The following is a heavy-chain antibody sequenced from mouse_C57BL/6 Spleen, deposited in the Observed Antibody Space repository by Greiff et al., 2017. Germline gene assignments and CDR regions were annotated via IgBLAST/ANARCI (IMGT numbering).Heavy chain of an antibody. CDR2: IWTGGGT. Sequence: VQLQESGPGLVAPSQSLSITCTVSGFSLTSYAISWVRQPQGKGLEWLGVIWTGGGTNYNSALTSRLSISKDNSKSQVFLKMNSLQTDDTARYYSARNSYYSNYWYFDVWGTGTTVTVSS. CDR1: GFSLTSYA. J-gene: IGHJ1*03. CDR3: ARNSYYSNYWYFDV. D-gene: IGHD2-5*01. V-gene: IGHV2-9-1*01.